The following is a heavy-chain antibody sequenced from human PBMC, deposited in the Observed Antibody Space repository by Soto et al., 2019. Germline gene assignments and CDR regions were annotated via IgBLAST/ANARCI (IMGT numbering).Heavy chain of an antibody. D-gene: IGHD4-17*01. Sequence: GGSLRLSCAASGFIFNNAWLNWVRQAPGKGLEWVGRIKTKSDGGTTDYAAVVEGRFTISRDDSKNTLYLQMNSLKTEDTAVYYCNTDALMTTKGPIDYWGQGT. CDR3: NTDALMTTKGPIDY. CDR1: GFIFNNAW. CDR2: IKTKSDGGTT. V-gene: IGHV3-15*07. J-gene: IGHJ4*02.